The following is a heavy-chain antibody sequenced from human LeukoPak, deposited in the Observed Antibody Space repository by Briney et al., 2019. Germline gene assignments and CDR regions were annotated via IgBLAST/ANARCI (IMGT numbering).Heavy chain of an antibody. CDR2: ISSSSSYI. D-gene: IGHD6-6*01. V-gene: IGHV3-21*01. CDR1: GFTFSSYA. Sequence: MTGGSLRLSCAASGFTFSSYAMSWVRQAPGKGLEWVSSISSSSSYIYYADSVKGRFTISRDNAKNSLYLQMNSLRAEDTAVYYCASTLTVYSSSSGGVWGQGTLVTVSS. J-gene: IGHJ4*02. CDR3: ASTLTVYSSSSGGV.